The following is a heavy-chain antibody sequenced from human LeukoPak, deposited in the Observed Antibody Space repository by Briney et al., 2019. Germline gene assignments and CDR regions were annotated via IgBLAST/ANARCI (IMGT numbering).Heavy chain of an antibody. CDR2: IHPSGRL. CDR1: GFDFSNFE. J-gene: IGHJ4*02. D-gene: IGHD3-22*01. CDR3: SRGLDSRKLGY. Sequence: GSLRLSCAASGFDFSNFEMNWVRQAQGKGLEWIGSIHPSGRLYNNPSLESRVTISIDTSKNQFSLNLNSVTAADTAVYFCSRGLDSRKLGYWGQGTLVTVSS. V-gene: IGHV4-34*01.